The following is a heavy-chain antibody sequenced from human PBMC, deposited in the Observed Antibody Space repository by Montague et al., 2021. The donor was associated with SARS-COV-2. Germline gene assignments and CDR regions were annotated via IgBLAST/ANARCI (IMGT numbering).Heavy chain of an antibody. D-gene: IGHD6-19*01. CDR3: ARDIAVAGLFDY. CDR2: SGST. V-gene: IGHV4-59*12. J-gene: IGHJ4*02. Sequence: SGSTNYNPSLKSRVTISVDTSKNQSSLKLSSVTAADTAVYYCARDIAVAGLFDYWGQGTLVTVAS.